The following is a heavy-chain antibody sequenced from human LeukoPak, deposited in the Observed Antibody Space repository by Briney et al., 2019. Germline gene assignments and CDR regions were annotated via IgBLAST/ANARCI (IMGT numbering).Heavy chain of an antibody. J-gene: IGHJ5*02. Sequence: SETLSLTCTVSGYSISSGYYWGWIRQPPGKGLEWIGYIYYSGSTYYNPSLKSRVTISVDTSKNQFSLKLSSVTAADTAVYYCARGRLSDYHRVDWFDPWGQGTLVTVSS. CDR2: IYYSGST. CDR1: GYSISSGYY. CDR3: ARGRLSDYHRVDWFDP. D-gene: IGHD4-17*01. V-gene: IGHV4-38-2*02.